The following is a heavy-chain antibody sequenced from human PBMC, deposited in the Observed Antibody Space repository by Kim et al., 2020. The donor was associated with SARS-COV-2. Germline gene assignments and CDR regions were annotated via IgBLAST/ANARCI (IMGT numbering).Heavy chain of an antibody. V-gene: IGHV3-66*01. CDR1: GFTVSSNY. CDR2: IYSGGST. Sequence: GGSLRLSCAASGFTVSSNYMSWVRQAPGKGLEWVSVIYSGGSTYYADSVKGRFTISRDNSKNTLYLQMNSLRAEDTAVYYCARGYSYGFVDYYYGMDVWGQGTTVTVSS. J-gene: IGHJ6*02. D-gene: IGHD5-18*01. CDR3: ARGYSYGFVDYYYGMDV.